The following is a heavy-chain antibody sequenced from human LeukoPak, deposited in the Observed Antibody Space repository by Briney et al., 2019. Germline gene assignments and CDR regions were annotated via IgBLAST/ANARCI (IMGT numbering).Heavy chain of an antibody. V-gene: IGHV4-59*01. CDR3: ARGPNSGYYFRDFGFQH. D-gene: IGHD3-22*01. CDR2: IYYSGST. J-gene: IGHJ1*01. Sequence: SETLSLTCTVSGGSLSSYYWSWIWQPPGKGLEWIGYIYYSGSTNYNPSLKSRVTISVDTSKNQFSLKLSSVSAADTAVYYCARGPNSGYYFRDFGFQHWGQGTLVTVSS. CDR1: GGSLSSYY.